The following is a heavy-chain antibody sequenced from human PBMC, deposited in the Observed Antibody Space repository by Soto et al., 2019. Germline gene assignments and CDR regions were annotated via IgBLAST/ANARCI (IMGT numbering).Heavy chain of an antibody. J-gene: IGHJ5*02. CDR3: ARDVILSHFSGGYWFDT. CDR2: INHSGST. D-gene: IGHD3-3*02. Sequence: QVQLQQWGAGLLKPSETLSLTCAVYGGSFSGYYWSWIRQPPGKGLEWIGEINHSGSTNYNPSLKSRVTISVDTSKNQFSLKLSSVTAADTAVYYCARDVILSHFSGGYWFDTWGQGTLVTVSS. CDR1: GGSFSGYY. V-gene: IGHV4-34*01.